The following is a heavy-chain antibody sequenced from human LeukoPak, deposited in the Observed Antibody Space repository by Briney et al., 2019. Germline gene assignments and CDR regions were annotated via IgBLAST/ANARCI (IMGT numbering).Heavy chain of an antibody. Sequence: ASVKVSCKASEYTFTGYYMHWVRQAPGQGLEGMGWINPNSGGTNYAQKFQGRVTMTRDTSISTAYMELSRLRSDDTAVYYCARLGPYDILTGYSYAFDIWGQGTMVTVSS. CDR2: INPNSGGT. CDR1: EYTFTGYY. CDR3: ARLGPYDILTGYSYAFDI. V-gene: IGHV1-2*02. J-gene: IGHJ3*02. D-gene: IGHD3-9*01.